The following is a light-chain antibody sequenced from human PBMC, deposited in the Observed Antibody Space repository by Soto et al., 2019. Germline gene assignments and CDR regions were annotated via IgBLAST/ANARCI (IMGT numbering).Light chain of an antibody. V-gene: IGKV3-20*01. CDR1: RSVTSNF. CDR2: GAS. CDR3: QQYGSSPRWT. Sequence: NELTQSPGTLSLSPGERATLSCRASRSVTSNFVAWYQQKPGQAPRLLVYGASTRAIDIPERFSGSGSGTDFSLTINRLEHEDFAVYFCQQYGSSPRWTFCQGTKVEIK. J-gene: IGKJ2*02.